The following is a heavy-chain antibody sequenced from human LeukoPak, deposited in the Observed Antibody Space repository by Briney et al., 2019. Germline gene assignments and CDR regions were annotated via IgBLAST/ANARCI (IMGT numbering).Heavy chain of an antibody. CDR2: IYSGGAT. CDR3: ARGAYRISWPGIDY. CDR1: GFTVISNL. Sequence: GGSLRLSCAASGFTVISNLMTWVRQSPGRGLEWLSSIYSGGATYYADSVKGRFTISRDHSNNSVSLQMTNLRVEDTAIYYCARGAYRISWPGIDYWGQGTLVTVSS. D-gene: IGHD3-16*02. J-gene: IGHJ4*02. V-gene: IGHV3-53*01.